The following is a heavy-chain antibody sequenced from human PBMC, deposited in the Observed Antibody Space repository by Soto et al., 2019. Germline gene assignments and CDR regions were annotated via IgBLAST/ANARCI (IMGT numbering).Heavy chain of an antibody. J-gene: IGHJ4*02. D-gene: IGHD7-27*01. CDR2: MSPNSANT. Sequence: GASVKVSCKASGYTFTSYDINWVRQTTGQGLEWMGWMSPNSANTGYAQKFQGRVTMTRSTSISTAYMELSSLRSEDTAVYYCARGPPNWGFDSWGQGNLVTVS. V-gene: IGHV1-8*01. CDR1: GYTFTSYD. CDR3: ARGPPNWGFDS.